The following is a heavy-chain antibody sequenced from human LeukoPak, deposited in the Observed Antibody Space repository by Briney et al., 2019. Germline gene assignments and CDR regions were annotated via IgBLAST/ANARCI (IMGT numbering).Heavy chain of an antibody. Sequence: GGSLTLSCAASGFTFSSYAMSWVRQAPGKGLEWVSAINGSGGSTYSADSVKGRFTISRDNSKNTLYLQMNSLRAEDTAVYYCASQYSGYDLDNFDYWGQGTLVTVSS. J-gene: IGHJ4*02. V-gene: IGHV3-23*01. CDR3: ASQYSGYDLDNFDY. D-gene: IGHD5-12*01. CDR2: INGSGGST. CDR1: GFTFSSYA.